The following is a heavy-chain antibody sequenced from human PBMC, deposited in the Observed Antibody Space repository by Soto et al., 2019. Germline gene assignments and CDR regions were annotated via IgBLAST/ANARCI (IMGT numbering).Heavy chain of an antibody. D-gene: IGHD2-2*01. CDR3: ARHTHCSSTSCHQYYLDF. J-gene: IGHJ4*02. CDR2: IYYSGST. CDR1: GGSISSSSYY. V-gene: IGHV4-39*01. Sequence: SETLSLTCTFSGGSISSSSYYWGWIRQPPGKGLEWIGSIYYSGSTYYNPSLKSRVTISVDTSKNQFSLKLSSATAADTAVYYCARHTHCSSTSCHQYYLDFWSQGSLVTVSS.